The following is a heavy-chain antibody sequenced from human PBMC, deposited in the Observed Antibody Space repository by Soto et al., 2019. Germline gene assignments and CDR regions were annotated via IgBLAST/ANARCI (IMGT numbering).Heavy chain of an antibody. CDR2: ISGGGIST. CDR3: AKPDSGSHLYYLDH. J-gene: IGHJ4*02. Sequence: GGSLRLSCAASGFTFSNAWINWVRQAPGKGLEWVSAISGGGISTYYADSVKGRFTISRDNSKNTLYLQMNSLRAEDTAVYYSAKPDSGSHLYYLDHWGQGTLVTVSS. V-gene: IGHV3-23*01. D-gene: IGHD1-26*01. CDR1: GFTFSNAW.